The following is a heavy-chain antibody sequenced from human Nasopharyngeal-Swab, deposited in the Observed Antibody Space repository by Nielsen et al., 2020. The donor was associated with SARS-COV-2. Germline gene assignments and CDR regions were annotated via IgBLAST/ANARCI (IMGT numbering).Heavy chain of an antibody. J-gene: IGHJ4*02. CDR1: GCSISSSSYY. Sequence: SETLSLTCTVSGCSISSSSYYWGWIRQPPGKGLEWIGSIYYSGSTYYNPSPKSRVTISVDTSKNQFSLKLSSVTAADTAVYYCAKQYYYDSSGYDPRSYYFDYWGQGTLITVSS. CDR2: IYYSGST. CDR3: AKQYYYDSSGYDPRSYYFDY. D-gene: IGHD3-22*01. V-gene: IGHV4-39*01.